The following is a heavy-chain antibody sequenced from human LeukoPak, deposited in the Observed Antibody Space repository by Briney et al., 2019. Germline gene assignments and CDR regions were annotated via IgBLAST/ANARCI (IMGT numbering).Heavy chain of an antibody. J-gene: IGHJ4*02. CDR2: INPNSGDT. CDR1: GYTFTSHD. CDR3: TRHTSPTFDY. D-gene: IGHD2-2*01. Sequence: ASVKVSCKASGYTFTSHDINWVRQATGQAPEWMGWINPNSGDTGYAQKFQGRVTITRDTSISTAYMELSSLRSEDTAVYYCTRHTSPTFDYWGQGTLVTVSS. V-gene: IGHV1-8*01.